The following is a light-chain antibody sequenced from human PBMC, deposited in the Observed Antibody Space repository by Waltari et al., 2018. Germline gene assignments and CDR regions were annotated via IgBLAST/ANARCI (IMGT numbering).Light chain of an antibody. V-gene: IGLV2-11*01. CDR2: DVY. CDR1: SDDIGGYRY. Sequence: QSALPQPRSVSGSPGHAVTILCSGPSDDIGGYRYVTGYQQHPGKAPKLLFYDVYKLPSVVPYRFSGAKSGTTASLTISGLQADDEANYYCFSYAGSYTLGFFGVGTKVAVL. CDR3: FSYAGSYTLGF. J-gene: IGLJ1*01.